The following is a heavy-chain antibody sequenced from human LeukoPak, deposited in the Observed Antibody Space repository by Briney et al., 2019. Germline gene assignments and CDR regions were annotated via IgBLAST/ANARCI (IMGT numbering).Heavy chain of an antibody. J-gene: IGHJ4*02. CDR2: ISADGDTT. CDR3: AKDLGRTYYYDTSGPRFDY. V-gene: IGHV3-23*01. D-gene: IGHD3-22*01. Sequence: GGSLRLSCAASGFTFTSYTLAWVRQAPGKGLEWVSAISADGDTTYYADSLKGRFTISRDNAKNMVYLQMNSLRAEDTALYYCAKDLGRTYYYDTSGPRFDYWGQGTLVTVSS. CDR1: GFTFTSYT.